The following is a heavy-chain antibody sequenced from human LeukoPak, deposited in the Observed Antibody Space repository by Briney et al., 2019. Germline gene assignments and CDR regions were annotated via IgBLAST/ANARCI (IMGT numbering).Heavy chain of an antibody. CDR1: GFTFSSYS. J-gene: IGHJ4*02. D-gene: IGHD6-19*01. CDR3: AKDPLALYSSGWSTGGDY. Sequence: PGGSLRLSCAASGFTFSSYSMNWVRQAPGKGLEWVSYISSSSSTIYYADSVKGRFTISRDNAKNSLYLQMNSLRDEDTAVYYCAKDPLALYSSGWSTGGDYWGQGTLVTVSS. V-gene: IGHV3-48*02. CDR2: ISSSSSTI.